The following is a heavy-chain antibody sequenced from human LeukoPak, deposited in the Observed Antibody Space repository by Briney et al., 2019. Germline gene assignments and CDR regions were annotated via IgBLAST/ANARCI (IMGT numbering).Heavy chain of an antibody. V-gene: IGHV4-34*01. D-gene: IGHD4-17*01. CDR1: GGSFSGYY. J-gene: IGHJ4*02. CDR3: AREGGDYASEPFDY. Sequence: PSETLSLTCAVYGGSFSGYYWSWIRQPPGKGLEWIGEINHSGSTNYNPSLKSRVTISVDTSKNQFSLKLSSVTAADTAVYYCAREGGDYASEPFDYWGQGTLVTVSS. CDR2: INHSGST.